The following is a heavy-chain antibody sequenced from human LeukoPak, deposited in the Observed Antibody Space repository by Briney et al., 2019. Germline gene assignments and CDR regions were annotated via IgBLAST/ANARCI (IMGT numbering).Heavy chain of an antibody. CDR3: AKGPYDSSGYYYYYGMDV. J-gene: IGHJ6*02. Sequence: GGSPRLSCAASGCTFSSYAMSWVRQAPGKGLEWVSAISGSGGSTYYADSVKGRFTISRDNSKNTLYLQMNSLRAEDTAVYYCAKGPYDSSGYYYYYGMDVWGQGTTVTVSS. CDR2: ISGSGGST. D-gene: IGHD3-22*01. CDR1: GCTFSSYA. V-gene: IGHV3-23*01.